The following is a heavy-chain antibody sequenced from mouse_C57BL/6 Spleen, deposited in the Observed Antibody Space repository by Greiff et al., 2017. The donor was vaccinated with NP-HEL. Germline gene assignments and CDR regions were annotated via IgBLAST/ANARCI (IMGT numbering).Heavy chain of an antibody. D-gene: IGHD1-1*01. V-gene: IGHV5-16*01. Sequence: EVMLVESEGGLVQPGSSMKLSCTASGFTFSDYYMAWVRQVPEKGLEWVANINYDGSSTYYLDSLKSRFIISRDNAKNILYLQMSSLKSEDTATYYCAREPYGGGAMDYWGQGTSVTVSS. CDR1: GFTFSDYY. CDR2: INYDGSST. CDR3: AREPYGGGAMDY. J-gene: IGHJ4*01.